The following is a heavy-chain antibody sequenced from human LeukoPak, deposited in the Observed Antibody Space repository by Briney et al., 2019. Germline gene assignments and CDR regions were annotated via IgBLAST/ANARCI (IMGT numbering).Heavy chain of an antibody. D-gene: IGHD2-15*01. J-gene: IGHJ4*02. CDR2: VNVGNGDT. V-gene: IGHV1-3*01. CDR3: ATSEEGR. Sequence: ASVKVSCKASGHTFINYAIHWVRQGPGQRLEWVGWVNVGNGDTKYSQRFQGRVTITRDTSASTAYMELSRLRSEDTAVYYCATSEEGRWGQGTLVTVSS. CDR1: GHTFINYA.